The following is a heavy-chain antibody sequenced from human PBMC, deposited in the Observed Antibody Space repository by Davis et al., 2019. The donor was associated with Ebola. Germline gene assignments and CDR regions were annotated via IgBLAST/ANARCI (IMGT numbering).Heavy chain of an antibody. D-gene: IGHD1-26*01. CDR2: ISAYNGNT. CDR1: GYTFTNYG. CDR3: ARDRVGPRRDYYYYYGMDV. V-gene: IGHV1-18*04. Sequence: ASVKVSCKTSGYTFTNYGITWVRQAPGQGLEWMGWISAYNGNTNYAQKLQGRVTMTTDTSTSTAYMEVRSLRSDDTAVYYCARDRVGPRRDYYYYYGMDVWGKGTTVTVSS. J-gene: IGHJ6*04.